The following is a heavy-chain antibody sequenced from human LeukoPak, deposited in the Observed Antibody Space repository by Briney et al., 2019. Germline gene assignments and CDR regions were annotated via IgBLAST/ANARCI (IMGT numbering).Heavy chain of an antibody. CDR3: ARDGPSFRVGDY. CDR2: IIPIFGTA. V-gene: IGHV1-69*06. D-gene: IGHD3-16*01. J-gene: IGHJ4*02. CDR1: GYTFTDYY. Sequence: SVKVSCKASGYTFTDYYIHWVRRAPGQGLEWMGGIIPIFGTANYAQKFRGRVTITADKSTSTAYMELSSLRSEDTAVYYCARDGPSFRVGDYWGQGTLVTVSS.